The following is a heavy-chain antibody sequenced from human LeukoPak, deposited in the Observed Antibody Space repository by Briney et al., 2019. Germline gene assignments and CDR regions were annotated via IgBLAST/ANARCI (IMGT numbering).Heavy chain of an antibody. Sequence: TGGSLRLSCAASGFTFSNYSMNWVRQAPGKGLEWVSSISSTSYIYYADSVKGRFTISRDNAKNSLYLQMNSLRAEDTAVYYCARDHRYCSSITCPFDCWGQGALVTVSS. CDR2: ISSTSYI. J-gene: IGHJ4*02. CDR1: GFTFSNYS. D-gene: IGHD2-2*01. CDR3: ARDHRYCSSITCPFDC. V-gene: IGHV3-21*01.